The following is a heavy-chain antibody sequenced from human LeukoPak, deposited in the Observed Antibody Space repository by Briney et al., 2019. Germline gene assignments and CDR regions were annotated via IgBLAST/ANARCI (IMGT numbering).Heavy chain of an antibody. V-gene: IGHV3-20*04. Sequence: GGSLRLSCAASGFTFDDYGMSWVRQAPGKGLEWVSGINWNGGSTGYADSVKGRFTISRDNAKNSLYLQMNSLRAEDTALYYCARTLSSHTLDAFDIWGQGTMVTVSS. CDR3: ARTLSSHTLDAFDI. CDR1: GFTFDDYG. D-gene: IGHD2-2*02. CDR2: INWNGGST. J-gene: IGHJ3*02.